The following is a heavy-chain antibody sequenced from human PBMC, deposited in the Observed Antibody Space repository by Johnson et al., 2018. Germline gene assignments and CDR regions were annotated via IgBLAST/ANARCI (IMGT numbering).Heavy chain of an antibody. D-gene: IGHD2-8*01. CDR1: GFTFSGSA. V-gene: IGHV3-73*02. CDR2: IRSKANSYAT. CDR3: TRLTNYWTNGVCYFRYYYGMDV. Sequence: VQLVESGGGLVQPGGSLKLSCAASGFTFSGSAMHWVRQASGKGLEWVGRIRSKANSYATAYAASVKGRFTISRDDSKNTAYLQMNSLKTEDTAVYYCTRLTNYWTNGVCYFRYYYGMDVWGQGTTVTVSS. J-gene: IGHJ6*02.